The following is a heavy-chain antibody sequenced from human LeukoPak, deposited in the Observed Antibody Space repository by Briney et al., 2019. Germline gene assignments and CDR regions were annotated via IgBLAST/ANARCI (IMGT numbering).Heavy chain of an antibody. CDR1: GYTFTSYG. CDR2: ISVYNVNI. D-gene: IGHD6-19*01. Sequence: GASVKVSCKASGYTFTSYGSSGVGQAPGQGLEGMGWISVYNVNIHYAQKLQGRVTMTTDTFTSTAYMELRSLTSDDTAIYYCARDAPSVAVAGGPDYWGQGTLVSVSS. J-gene: IGHJ4*02. CDR3: ARDAPSVAVAGGPDY. V-gene: IGHV1-18*01.